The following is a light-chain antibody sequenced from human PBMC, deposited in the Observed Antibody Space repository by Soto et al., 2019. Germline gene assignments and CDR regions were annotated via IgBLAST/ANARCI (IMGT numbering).Light chain of an antibody. CDR3: QQRASWPHFT. CDR1: QAISNF. J-gene: IGKJ2*01. Sequence: EIVLAQSPATLSLSPRERATLSCRARQAISNFLAWYQQRPGQAPRLLIYDASNRATGIPGRFSGSASGTDFTLTIVGLEPEDFAIYYCQQRASWPHFTFGQGTKLEV. V-gene: IGKV3-11*01. CDR2: DAS.